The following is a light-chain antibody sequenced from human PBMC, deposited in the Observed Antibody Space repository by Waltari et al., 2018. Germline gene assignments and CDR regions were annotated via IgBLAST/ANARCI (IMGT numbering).Light chain of an antibody. J-gene: IGKJ1*01. Sequence: EIVCSQSPRTLSLSPGDRGTLSCRAIQRVSKYLAWYQQKPGQAPRLLMYHTSIRATGIPDRFSGSGSGTDFSLTISRLEPEDFAVFYCKHYVRLPATFGQGTKVEIK. CDR1: QRVSKY. CDR2: HTS. CDR3: KHYVRLPAT. V-gene: IGKV3-20*01.